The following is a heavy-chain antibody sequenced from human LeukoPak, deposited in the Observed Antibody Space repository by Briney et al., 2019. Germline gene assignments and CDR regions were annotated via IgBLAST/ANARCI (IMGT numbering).Heavy chain of an antibody. Sequence: ASVKVSCKVSGYTLTELSMHWVRQAPGKGLEWMGGFDPEAGKTIYAQNFQGRVTMTEDTSTDTAQMELSSLRSEDTAVYYCALHPREGGGYFDYWGQGTLVTVSS. CDR1: GYTLTELS. D-gene: IGHD2-15*01. CDR2: FDPEAGKT. J-gene: IGHJ4*02. V-gene: IGHV1-24*01. CDR3: ALHPREGGGYFDY.